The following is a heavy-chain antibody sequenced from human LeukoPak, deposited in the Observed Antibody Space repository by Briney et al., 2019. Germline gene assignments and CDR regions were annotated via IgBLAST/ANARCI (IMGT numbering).Heavy chain of an antibody. CDR3: ARARGPSQGNDY. J-gene: IGHJ4*02. V-gene: IGHV4-59*01. D-gene: IGHD6-6*01. CDR2: IYYSGST. Sequence: SETLSLTCTVSGGSISKSYWSWIRQPPGKGLEWIGFIYYSGSTNYNPSLKSRVTISVDTSKNQFSLKLSSVTAADTAVYYCARARGPSQGNDYWGQGTLVTVSS. CDR1: GGSISKSY.